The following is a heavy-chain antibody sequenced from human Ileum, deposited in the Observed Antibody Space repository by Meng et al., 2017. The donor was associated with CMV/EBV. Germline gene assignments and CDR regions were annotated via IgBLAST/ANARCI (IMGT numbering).Heavy chain of an antibody. CDR3: AREGGGWYFDS. CDR2: IYYSGST. Sequence: QGQLQVAGPGLVKPSPTLSLTCTVSGDSLSTGDYYWSWIRQPPGKGPEWIGYIYYSGSTLYNPSLKSPVTISLDKSKNQFSLRLRSVTAADTAVYSCAREGGGWYFDSWGQGTLVTVSS. D-gene: IGHD6-19*01. V-gene: IGHV4-30-4*01. J-gene: IGHJ4*02. CDR1: GDSLSTGDYY.